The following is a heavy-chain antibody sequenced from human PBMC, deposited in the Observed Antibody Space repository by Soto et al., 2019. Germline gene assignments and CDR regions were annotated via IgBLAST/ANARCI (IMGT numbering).Heavy chain of an antibody. CDR3: ARARITIFGVVIT. CDR2: VNPNSGNT. Sequence: ASVKVSCKASGYTFTSYDINWVRQATGQGLEWMGWVNPNSGNTGYAQKFQGRVTMTRNTSISTAYMELSSLRSEDTAVYYCARARITIFGVVITWGQGTLVTVSS. D-gene: IGHD3-3*01. CDR1: GYTFTSYD. J-gene: IGHJ4*02. V-gene: IGHV1-8*01.